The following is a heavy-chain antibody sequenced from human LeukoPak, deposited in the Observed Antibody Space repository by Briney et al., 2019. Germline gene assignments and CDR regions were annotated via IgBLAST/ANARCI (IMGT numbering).Heavy chain of an antibody. CDR1: GFASSRFT. V-gene: IGHV3-23*01. D-gene: IGHD6-13*01. J-gene: IGHJ4*02. Sequence: GGSLRPSCAVSGFASSRFTIGGGRQAPGKGLEWVSNISGSGGSTYYADSMKGRFTISRDNSKNTLYLQMNSLRVEDTAVYYCANVLRSICCWYPPFAYWGQGTLVTVSS. CDR3: ANVLRSICCWYPPFAY. CDR2: ISGSGGST.